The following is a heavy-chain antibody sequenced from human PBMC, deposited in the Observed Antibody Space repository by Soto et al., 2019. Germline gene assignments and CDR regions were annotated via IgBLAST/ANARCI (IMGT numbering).Heavy chain of an antibody. D-gene: IGHD4-17*01. Sequence: GASLKISCKGSGYSFTSYWSSWVRQMPGKGLEWMGRIDPSDSYTNYSTSFQGHVTISADKSISTAYLQWSSLKASDTAMYYCARRSSGDHYYYYGMDVWGQGTTVTVSS. CDR2: IDPSDSYT. J-gene: IGHJ6*02. V-gene: IGHV5-10-1*01. CDR1: GYSFTSYW. CDR3: ARRSSGDHYYYYGMDV.